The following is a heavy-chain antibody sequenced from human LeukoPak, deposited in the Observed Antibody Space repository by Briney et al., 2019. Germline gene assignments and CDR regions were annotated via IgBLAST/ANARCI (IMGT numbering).Heavy chain of an antibody. V-gene: IGHV4-39*01. D-gene: IGHD2-8*02. Sequence: SETLFLTRTVSGGSIISSSYNWGWIRQPPGKGLEWIGTIYYSGTTYYNPSLQSRVTISVDTSKNEFSLKVNSVTAADTAVYYCARLPTGFPNWFDPWGQGTRVTVSS. J-gene: IGHJ5*02. CDR2: IYYSGTT. CDR3: ARLPTGFPNWFDP. CDR1: GGSIISSSYN.